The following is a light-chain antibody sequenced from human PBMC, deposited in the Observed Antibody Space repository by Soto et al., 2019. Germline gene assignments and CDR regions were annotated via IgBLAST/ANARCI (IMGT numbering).Light chain of an antibody. CDR2: GAS. CDR1: QSVSSSY. J-gene: IGKJ4*01. Sequence: EIVLTPSPVTLSLSPVERATLSCRASQSVSSSYLAWYQQKPGQAPRLLIYGASSRATGIPDRFSGSGSGTDFTLTISRLEPEDFAVYYCQQYGSSPLTFGGGTKVDIK. V-gene: IGKV3-20*01. CDR3: QQYGSSPLT.